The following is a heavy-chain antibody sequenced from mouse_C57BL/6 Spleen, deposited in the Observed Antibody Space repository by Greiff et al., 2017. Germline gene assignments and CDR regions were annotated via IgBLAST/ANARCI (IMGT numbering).Heavy chain of an antibody. Sequence: EVQLQESGTVLARPGASVKMSCKTSGYTFTSYWMHWVKQRPGQGLEWIGAIYPGNSDTSYNQKFKGKAKLTAVTSASTAYMELSSLTNEDSAVYYCTRCNYGSSSRAMDYWGQGTSVTVSS. CDR2: IYPGNSDT. D-gene: IGHD1-1*01. CDR1: GYTFTSYW. V-gene: IGHV1-5*01. CDR3: TRCNYGSSSRAMDY. J-gene: IGHJ4*01.